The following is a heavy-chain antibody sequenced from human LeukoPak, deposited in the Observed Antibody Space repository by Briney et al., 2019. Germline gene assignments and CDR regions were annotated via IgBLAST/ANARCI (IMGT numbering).Heavy chain of an antibody. J-gene: IGHJ4*02. Sequence: GGSLRLSCAASGFTFSSYAMHWVRQAPGKGLEWVAVISYDGSNKYYADSVKGRFTISRDNSKNTLYLQMNSLRAEDTAVYYCARAVRYCSGGSCYYFDYWGQGTLVTVSS. V-gene: IGHV3-30*04. CDR2: ISYDGSNK. CDR1: GFTFSSYA. D-gene: IGHD2-15*01. CDR3: ARAVRYCSGGSCYYFDY.